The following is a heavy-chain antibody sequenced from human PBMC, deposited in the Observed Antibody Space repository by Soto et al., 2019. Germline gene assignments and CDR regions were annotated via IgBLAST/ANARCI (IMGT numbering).Heavy chain of an antibody. Sequence: TSETLSLTCTVPSGSINSFYWSWIRQPAGKGLEWIGRIHSSGTTNYNPSLKSRVTMSVDTSRNQFSLKLTSVTAADTAVYYCARDRIIGTSSSAYWGQGVLVTVSS. CDR3: ARDRIIGTSSSAY. J-gene: IGHJ4*02. CDR2: IHSSGTT. V-gene: IGHV4-4*07. CDR1: SGSINSFY. D-gene: IGHD1-7*01.